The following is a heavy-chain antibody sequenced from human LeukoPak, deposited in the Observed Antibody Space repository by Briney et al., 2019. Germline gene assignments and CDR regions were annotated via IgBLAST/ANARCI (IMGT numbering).Heavy chain of an antibody. CDR1: GDSITTGGYS. CDR3: ARAWGYGSGSYLLGGGYYYYMDV. D-gene: IGHD3-10*01. Sequence: SETLSLTCAVSGDSITTGGYSWSWIRQPPGKALEWIAYFYYGGNTDYNPSLRSRLTVSVDASKNQLSLKLTSVTAADTAVYSCARAWGYGSGSYLLGGGYYYYMDVWGKGTTVTVSS. J-gene: IGHJ6*03. V-gene: IGHV4-30-4*07. CDR2: FYYGGNT.